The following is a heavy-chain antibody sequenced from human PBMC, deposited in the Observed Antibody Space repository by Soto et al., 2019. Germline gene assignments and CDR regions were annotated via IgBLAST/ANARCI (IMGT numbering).Heavy chain of an antibody. V-gene: IGHV3-11*05. CDR1: GFTFSDYY. CDR2: ISSSSSYT. CDR3: ARDPMVLLWFGELPGPFDY. D-gene: IGHD3-10*01. J-gene: IGHJ4*02. Sequence: GGSLRLSCAASGFTFSDYYMSWIRQAPGKGMEWVSYISSSSSYTNYADSVKGRFTISRDNAKNSLYLQMNSLRAEDTAVYYCARDPMVLLWFGELPGPFDYWGQGTLVTVSS.